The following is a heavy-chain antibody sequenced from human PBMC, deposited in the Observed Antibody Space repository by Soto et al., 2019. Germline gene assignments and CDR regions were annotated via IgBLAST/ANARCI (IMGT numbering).Heavy chain of an antibody. V-gene: IGHV1-69*01. D-gene: IGHD2-15*01. CDR3: ARDYADCSGGSSEP. CDR1: GGTFSSYA. CDR2: IIPIFGTA. Sequence: QVQLVQSGAEVKKPGSSVKVSCKASGGTFSSYAISWVRQAPGQWLEWMGGIIPIFGTANYAQKFQGRVTITAADSTSTGYMELSSLRSEDTAVYYCARDYADCSGGSSEPWGQGTLVTVSS. J-gene: IGHJ5*02.